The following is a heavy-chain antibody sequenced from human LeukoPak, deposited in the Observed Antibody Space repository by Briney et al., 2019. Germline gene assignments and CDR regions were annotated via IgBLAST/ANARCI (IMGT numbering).Heavy chain of an antibody. CDR2: IGAYNGNT. Sequence: ASVKVSCKASGYTFTSYGISWVRQAPGQGLEWMGWIGAYNGNTNYAQKLQGRVTMTTDTSTSTAYMELRSLRSDDTAVYYCARDSYLYYDILTGYYYTRESDYWGQGTLVTVSS. V-gene: IGHV1-18*01. J-gene: IGHJ4*02. D-gene: IGHD3-9*01. CDR3: ARDSYLYYDILTGYYYTRESDY. CDR1: GYTFTSYG.